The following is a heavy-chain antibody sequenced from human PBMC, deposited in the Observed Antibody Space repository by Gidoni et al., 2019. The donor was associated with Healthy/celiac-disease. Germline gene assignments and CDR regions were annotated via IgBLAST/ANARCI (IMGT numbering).Heavy chain of an antibody. V-gene: IGHV3-21*01. CDR3: ARGRERDIVVVPAANFDY. CDR1: GFTFSSYR. CDR2: ISSSSSYI. Sequence: EVQLVESGGGLVKPGGSLRLSCAASGFTFSSYRMNWVRQAPGKGLEWVSSISSSSSYIYYADSVKGRFTISRDNAKNSLYLQMNSLRAEDTAVYYCARGRERDIVVVPAANFDYWGQGTLVTVSS. D-gene: IGHD2-2*01. J-gene: IGHJ4*02.